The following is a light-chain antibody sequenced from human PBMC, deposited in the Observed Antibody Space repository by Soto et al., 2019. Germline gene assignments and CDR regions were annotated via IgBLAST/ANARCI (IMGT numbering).Light chain of an antibody. Sequence: EVVLTQSPATLSLSPGERATLSCRASQDGTNYLVWYQQKSGQAPRLLIYDASNRATGIPARFSGSGSGKDFTLTISSRDAEDFAVYYCQQRQYWPPLTFGQGPRLEI. CDR1: QDGTNY. CDR2: DAS. CDR3: QQRQYWPPLT. V-gene: IGKV3-11*01. J-gene: IGKJ5*01.